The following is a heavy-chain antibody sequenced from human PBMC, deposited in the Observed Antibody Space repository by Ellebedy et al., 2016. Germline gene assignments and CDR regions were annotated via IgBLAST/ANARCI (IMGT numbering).Heavy chain of an antibody. J-gene: IGHJ3*02. Sequence: GESLKISXKASGFTFGDYSMNWVRQAPGKGLEWVGFIRSKAYGGTTEYAASVKGRFIISRDDSKDIAYLQMNSLNTEDTAVYYCIRDSLWTSMVARVPFDIWGQGTLVTVSS. D-gene: IGHD3-10*01. V-gene: IGHV3-49*04. CDR1: GFTFGDYS. CDR3: IRDSLWTSMVARVPFDI. CDR2: IRSKAYGGTT.